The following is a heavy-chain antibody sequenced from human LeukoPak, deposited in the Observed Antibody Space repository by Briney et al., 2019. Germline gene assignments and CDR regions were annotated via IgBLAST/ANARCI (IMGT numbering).Heavy chain of an antibody. D-gene: IGHD1-26*01. CDR2: IYTSGST. V-gene: IGHV4-4*07. Sequence: PSETLSLTCTVSGGSISSYYWSWIRQPAGKGLEWIGRIYTSGSTNYNTSLKSRVTMSVDTSKNQFSLKLSSVTAADTAVYYCARGGGSYTYYYYYVDVWGKGTTVTVSS. CDR1: GGSISSYY. CDR3: ARGGGSYTYYYYYVDV. J-gene: IGHJ6*03.